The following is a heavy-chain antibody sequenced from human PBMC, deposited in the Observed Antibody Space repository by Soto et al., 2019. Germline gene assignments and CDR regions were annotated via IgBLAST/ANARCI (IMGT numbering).Heavy chain of an antibody. CDR2: VYSTGGV. D-gene: IGHD1-26*01. CDR1: GDSIGRFY. CDR3: ARDLSGTGLDI. J-gene: IGHJ6*02. V-gene: IGHV4-4*07. Sequence: QLQLHESGPGLVKPSETLSLTCNVSGDSIGRFYWSWIRQSAGKGLEWIGRVYSTGGVTYNPAIKGRVTISLDRSNTHVSLEMNSVTAADTAVYFCARDLSGTGLDIWGRGTRVSVSS.